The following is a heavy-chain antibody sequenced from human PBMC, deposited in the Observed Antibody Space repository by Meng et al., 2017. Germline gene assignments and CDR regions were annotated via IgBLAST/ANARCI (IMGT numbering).Heavy chain of an antibody. CDR1: GDSVTVGSHY. CDR3: ARTRGDYYFDY. J-gene: IGHJ4*02. Sequence: QVQLQESGPGLVRPSETLYLTCTVSGDSVTVGSHYWSWIRQPPGKGLEWIGYIDYGGSTSYNPPLRSRVTISVDTSNNQFSLKLSSVTAADTAVFYCARTRGDYYFDYWGQGTLVTVSS. D-gene: IGHD3-16*01. V-gene: IGHV4-61*01. CDR2: IDYGGST.